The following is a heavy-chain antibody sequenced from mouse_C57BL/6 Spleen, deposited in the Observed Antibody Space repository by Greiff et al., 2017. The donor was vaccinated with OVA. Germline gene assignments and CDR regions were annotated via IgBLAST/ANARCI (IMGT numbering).Heavy chain of an antibody. J-gene: IGHJ3*01. CDR2: INPYNGGT. V-gene: IGHV1-19*01. CDR3: ARGGYDYDETWFAY. Sequence: EVQLQQSGPVLVKPGASVKMSCKASGYTFTDYYMNWVKQSHGKSLEWIGVINPYNGGTSYNQKFKGKATLTVDKSSSTAYMELNSLTSEDSAVYYCARGGYDYDETWFAYWGQGTLVTVSA. D-gene: IGHD2-4*01. CDR1: GYTFTDYY.